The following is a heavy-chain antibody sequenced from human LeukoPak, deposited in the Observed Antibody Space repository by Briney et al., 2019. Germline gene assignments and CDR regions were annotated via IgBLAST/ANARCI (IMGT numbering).Heavy chain of an antibody. CDR3: AKDPQGFATNFDY. CDR1: GFTFSSYG. D-gene: IGHD3-16*01. V-gene: IGHV3-30*02. Sequence: PGRSLRLSCAASGFTFSSYGMHWVRQAPGKGLEWVAFIRYDGSNKYYADSVKGRFTISRDNSKNTLYLQMNSLRAEDTAVYYCAKDPQGFATNFDYWGQGTLVTVSS. J-gene: IGHJ4*02. CDR2: IRYDGSNK.